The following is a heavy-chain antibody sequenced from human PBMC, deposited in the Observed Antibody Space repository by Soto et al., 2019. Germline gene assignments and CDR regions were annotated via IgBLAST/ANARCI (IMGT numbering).Heavy chain of an antibody. V-gene: IGHV4-39*01. D-gene: IGHD3-16*01. Sequence: QLRLQEAGPGLVKPSETLSLTCTVSGGSISSSSYYWGWIRQPPGKGPEWIGAIYYNGNTYYNRSLKSRVPMSVYTSKNQFSLKLSSATAADTAMYYCARQTGVFGHYFDYWGQGTLVTVSS. CDR2: IYYNGNT. CDR1: GGSISSSSYY. J-gene: IGHJ4*02. CDR3: ARQTGVFGHYFDY.